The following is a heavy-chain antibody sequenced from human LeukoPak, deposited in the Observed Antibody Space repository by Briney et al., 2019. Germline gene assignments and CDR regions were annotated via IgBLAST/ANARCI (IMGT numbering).Heavy chain of an antibody. J-gene: IGHJ4*02. CDR3: AKDGWVTTTTREDY. Sequence: QPGGSLRLSCAASGFTFSTYWMSWVRQAPGKGLEWVANIKQDGSEKYYVDSVKGRFTISRDNAKNSLYLQMNSLRAEDTALYYCAKDGWVTTTTREDYWGQGTLVTVSS. D-gene: IGHD4-17*01. V-gene: IGHV3-7*03. CDR1: GFTFSTYW. CDR2: IKQDGSEK.